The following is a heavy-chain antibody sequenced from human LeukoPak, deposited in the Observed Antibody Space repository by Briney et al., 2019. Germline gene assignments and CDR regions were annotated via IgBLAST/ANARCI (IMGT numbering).Heavy chain of an antibody. CDR1: GFPFSNYY. CDR3: ARAWTGYSYGDY. J-gene: IGHJ4*02. CDR2: ISGSGSTI. D-gene: IGHD5-18*01. V-gene: IGHV3-11*01. Sequence: GGSLRLSCAASGFPFSNYYMSWIRKAPGKGLEWVSYISGSGSTIYYADSVKGRFTISRDNAKNSLYLQMNSLRAEDTAVYYCARAWTGYSYGDYWGQGTLVTVSS.